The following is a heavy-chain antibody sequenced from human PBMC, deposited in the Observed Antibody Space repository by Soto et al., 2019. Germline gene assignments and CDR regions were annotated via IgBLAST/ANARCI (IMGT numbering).Heavy chain of an antibody. Sequence: QLRLQESGPGLVKPSETLSLTCTVSGGSISSSSYYWGWIRQPPGKGLEWIGSIYYSGSTYYNPSLKSRVTISVDTSKNQFSLKLSSVTAADTAVYYCARPGMGYYYYGMDVWGQGTTVTVSS. V-gene: IGHV4-39*01. J-gene: IGHJ6*02. CDR3: ARPGMGYYYYGMDV. CDR1: GGSISSSSYY. D-gene: IGHD1-26*01. CDR2: IYYSGST.